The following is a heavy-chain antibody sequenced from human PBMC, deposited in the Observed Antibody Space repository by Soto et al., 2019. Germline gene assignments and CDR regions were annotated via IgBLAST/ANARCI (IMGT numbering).Heavy chain of an antibody. D-gene: IGHD3-3*01. Sequence: SETLSLTCTVSGGSVRSSNYYWAWIRQPPGKGLEWIGSIRYGGNTYSNPSLKSRLTISVDTSNNHISLRLSSVTAADTAIYYCAKGNTDFRRRYKYFYYGLDVWGQGTTVTVSS. J-gene: IGHJ6*02. CDR3: AKGNTDFRRRYKYFYYGLDV. V-gene: IGHV4-39*02. CDR2: IRYGGNT. CDR1: GGSVRSSNYY.